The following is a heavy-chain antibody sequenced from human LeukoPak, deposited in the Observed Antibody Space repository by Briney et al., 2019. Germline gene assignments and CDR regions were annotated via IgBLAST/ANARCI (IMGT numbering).Heavy chain of an antibody. CDR1: GGSISSYY. J-gene: IGHJ6*03. D-gene: IGHD1-1*01. CDR3: ARGPLLEPYYYYMDV. V-gene: IGHV4-4*09. CDR2: IYTSGST. Sequence: SETLSLTCTVSGGSISSYYWSWIRQPPGKGLEWIGYIYTSGSTNYNPSLKSRVTISVDTSKNQFSLKLSSVTAADTAVYYRARGPLLEPYYYYMDVWGKGTTVTVSS.